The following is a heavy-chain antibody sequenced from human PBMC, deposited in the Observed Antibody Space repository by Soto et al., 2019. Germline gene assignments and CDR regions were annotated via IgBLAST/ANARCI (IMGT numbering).Heavy chain of an antibody. J-gene: IGHJ6*02. V-gene: IGHV4-31*03. CDR1: GGYISSGGYY. Sequence: QVQLQESGPGLVKPSQTLSLTCTVSGGYISSGGYYWRWIRQHPGKCLEWIGYIYYSGSPYYNPSLKRRVTISEDTSKNQFSLKLSSVTAADTAVYYCAREGVTTFSYYYGMDVWGQGTTVTVSS. CDR3: AREGVTTFSYYYGMDV. CDR2: IYYSGSP. D-gene: IGHD4-4*01.